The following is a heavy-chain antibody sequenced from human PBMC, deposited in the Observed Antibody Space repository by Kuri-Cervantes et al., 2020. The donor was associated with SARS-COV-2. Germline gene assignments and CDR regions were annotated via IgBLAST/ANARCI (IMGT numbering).Heavy chain of an antibody. CDR3: ARDRGPAAKSYSDY. CDR1: GFTFSSYW. D-gene: IGHD2-2*01. CDR2: ISSSSSYI. V-gene: IGHV3-21*01. J-gene: IGHJ4*02. Sequence: GESLKISCAASGFTFSSYWMSWVRQAPGKGLEWVSSISSSSSYIYYADSVKGRFTISRDNAKNSLYLQMNSLRAEDTAVYYCARDRGPAAKSYSDYWGQGTLVTVSS.